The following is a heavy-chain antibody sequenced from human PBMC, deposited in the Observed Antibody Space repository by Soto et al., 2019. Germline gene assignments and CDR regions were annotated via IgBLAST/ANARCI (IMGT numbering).Heavy chain of an antibody. J-gene: IGHJ4*02. D-gene: IGHD4-17*01. CDR3: ARSMTTVVTLDY. CDR1: GGSIGSGGYY. CDR2: IYYIGST. V-gene: IGHV4-31*03. Sequence: LSLTCTVSGGSIGSGGYYWSWIRQHPGKGLEWIGYIYYIGSTYYNPSLKSRVTISVDTSKNQFSLKLSSVTAADTAVYYCARSMTTVVTLDYWGQGTLVTVSS.